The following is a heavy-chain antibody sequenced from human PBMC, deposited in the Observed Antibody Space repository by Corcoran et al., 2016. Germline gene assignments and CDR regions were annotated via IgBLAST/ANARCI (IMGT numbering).Heavy chain of an antibody. V-gene: IGHV1-2*02. CDR1: GYTFTGYY. CDR3: ERDRRGRDV. Sequence: QVQLVQSGAEVKKPGASVKVSCKASGYTFTGYYLHWVRQAPGQGLEWMGWINPNSGDTKYAQRFQGRVTMTRATSITTAYMERRRLRSADTAVDYCERDRRGRDVWGQGTTVTVSS. CDR2: INPNSGDT. J-gene: IGHJ6*02.